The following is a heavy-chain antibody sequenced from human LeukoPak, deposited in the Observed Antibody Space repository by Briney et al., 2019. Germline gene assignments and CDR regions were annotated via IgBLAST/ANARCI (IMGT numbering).Heavy chain of an antibody. Sequence: GGSLRLPCAASGFAFSSYWMSWVRQAPGKGLEWVANIKQDGSEKDYVDSVKGRFTISRDNAKNSLYLQMNSLRAEDTAVYYCARMDIAVAGIFDYWGQGTLVTVSS. CDR1: GFAFSSYW. J-gene: IGHJ4*02. CDR3: ARMDIAVAGIFDY. V-gene: IGHV3-7*01. CDR2: IKQDGSEK. D-gene: IGHD6-19*01.